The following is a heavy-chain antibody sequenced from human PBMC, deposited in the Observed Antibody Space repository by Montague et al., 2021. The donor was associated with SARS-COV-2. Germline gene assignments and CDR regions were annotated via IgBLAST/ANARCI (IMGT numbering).Heavy chain of an antibody. V-gene: IGHV4-34*01. Sequence: SETLSLTCAVYGGSFSGYYWSWIRKPPGKGPDWIGEINHSGSTNYNPSLKSRVTIPVDTSKNQFSLMRRSVTAADTAVYYCARGSGCSGGSCYSEWDPYYYYGMDVWGQGTTVTVSS. D-gene: IGHD2-15*01. CDR1: GGSFSGYY. J-gene: IGHJ6*02. CDR3: ARGSGCSGGSCYSEWDPYYYYGMDV. CDR2: INHSGST.